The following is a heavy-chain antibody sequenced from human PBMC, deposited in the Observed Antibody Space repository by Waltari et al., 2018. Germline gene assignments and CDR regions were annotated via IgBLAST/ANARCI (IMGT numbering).Heavy chain of an antibody. Sequence: QMQLQESGPGLVKPSETLSLTCTLSAGSLAPSYWMWFRQPPGKGLEWIGHIYYSGSTNYNPSLKSRVTMSIDTSKNQFSLRLNSVTAADTAVYYCARQILGARVDPWGQGTQVTVSS. V-gene: IGHV4-59*01. CDR3: ARQILGARVDP. D-gene: IGHD1-26*01. CDR2: IYYSGST. CDR1: AGSLAPSY. J-gene: IGHJ5*02.